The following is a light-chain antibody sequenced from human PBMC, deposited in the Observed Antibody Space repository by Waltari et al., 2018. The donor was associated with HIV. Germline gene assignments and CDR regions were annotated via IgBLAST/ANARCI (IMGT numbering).Light chain of an antibody. CDR1: TFSKQY. CDR2: KDN. Sequence: SSDLTQPPSVSVSPGQTAKITCSGDTFSKQYTSWYKQRPGQAPVLLISKDNKRPSGIPERFSGSTSGTTVTLAISRVQPDDEADYYCQASDTSGTSVIFGGGTKLTVL. V-gene: IGLV3-25*03. CDR3: QASDTSGTSVI. J-gene: IGLJ2*01.